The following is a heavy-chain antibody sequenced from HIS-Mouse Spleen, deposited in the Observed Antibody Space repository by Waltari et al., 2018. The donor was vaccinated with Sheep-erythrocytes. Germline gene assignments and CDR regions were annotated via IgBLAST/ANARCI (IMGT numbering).Heavy chain of an antibody. D-gene: IGHD5-18*01. CDR2: IYYSGST. CDR3: ARHKDTAMVHFDY. J-gene: IGHJ4*02. V-gene: IGHV4-39*01. Sequence: QLQLQESGPGLVKPSETLSLTCTVSGGAISSSTYYWGWIRQPPGKGLEWIGSIYYSGSTYDTPTLRSRVTISVDTSKNQFSLKLSCVTDAAAAVYYCARHKDTAMVHFDYWGQGTLVTVSS. CDR1: GGAISSSTYY.